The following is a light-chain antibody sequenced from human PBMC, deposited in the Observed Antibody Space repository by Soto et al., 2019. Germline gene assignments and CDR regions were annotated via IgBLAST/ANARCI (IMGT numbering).Light chain of an antibody. CDR2: DAS. CDR1: QSVSSY. CDR3: QQRSNWPPYT. Sequence: EIVLTQSPATLSLSPGERATLSCRASQSVSSYLAWYQQKPGQAPRLLIYDASNRATGIPARFSGSGSGTDFTLTLSSLAPEDFAVYYCQQRSNWPPYTFGQGTKLEIK. J-gene: IGKJ2*01. V-gene: IGKV3-11*01.